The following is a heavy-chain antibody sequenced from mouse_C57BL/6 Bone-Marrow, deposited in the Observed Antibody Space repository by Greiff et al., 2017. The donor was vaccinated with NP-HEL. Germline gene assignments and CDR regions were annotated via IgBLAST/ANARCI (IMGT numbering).Heavy chain of an antibody. J-gene: IGHJ1*03. D-gene: IGHD1-1*01. CDR2: FYPGSGSI. V-gene: IGHV1-62-2*01. Sequence: VQLQQSGAELVKPGASVKLSCKATGYTFTEYTIHWVKQRSGQGLEWIGWFYPGSGSIKYNEKFKDKATLTADKSSSTVYMELSRLTSEDSAVYICARHEETTVVAHRYFDVWGTGTTVTVSS. CDR1: GYTFTEYT. CDR3: ARHEETTVVAHRYFDV.